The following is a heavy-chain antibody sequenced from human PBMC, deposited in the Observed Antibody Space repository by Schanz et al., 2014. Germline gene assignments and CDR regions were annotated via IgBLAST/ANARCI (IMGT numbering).Heavy chain of an antibody. D-gene: IGHD6-19*01. CDR1: GYTTFTDYY. J-gene: IGHJ4*02. CDR3: ARGGYSSGWYDRDIAHFDY. CDR2: ISTFRNEDT. V-gene: IGHV1-18*01. Sequence: QVQLVQSGAEVKKPGASVKVSCKASGYTTFTDYYIHWVRQAPGQGPEFMGWISTFRNEDTNSAQRFQGRVTMTTDTSTSTAYMELRSLRSDDTAVYYCARGGYSSGWYDRDIAHFDYWGQGTLVTVSS.